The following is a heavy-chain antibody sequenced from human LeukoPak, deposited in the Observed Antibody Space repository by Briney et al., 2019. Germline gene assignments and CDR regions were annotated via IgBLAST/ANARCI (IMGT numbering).Heavy chain of an antibody. CDR1: GFNFGDYA. Sequence: GGSLRLSCTTSGFNFGDYAMSWFRQAPGKGLEWVSSISSSSSYIYYADSVKGRFTISRDNAKNSLYLQMNSLRAEDTAVYYCARAVRGVITSYDYYYYMDVWGKGTTVTVSS. J-gene: IGHJ6*03. CDR2: ISSSSSYI. D-gene: IGHD3-10*01. V-gene: IGHV3-21*01. CDR3: ARAVRGVITSYDYYYYMDV.